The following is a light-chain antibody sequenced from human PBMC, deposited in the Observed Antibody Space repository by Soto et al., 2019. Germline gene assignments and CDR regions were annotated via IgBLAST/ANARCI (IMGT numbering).Light chain of an antibody. CDR2: EDS. CDR3: CSYAGSSTYV. J-gene: IGLJ1*01. CDR1: RSDFGSYNL. V-gene: IGLV2-23*01. Sequence: VLAQRASGTGCPGRWMTISCTRTRSDFGSYNLVSWYQQHPGKAPKLMIYEDSKRPSGVSNRFSGSKSGNTASLTISGLQAEDDADYYCCSYAGSSTYVFGTGTKVTVL.